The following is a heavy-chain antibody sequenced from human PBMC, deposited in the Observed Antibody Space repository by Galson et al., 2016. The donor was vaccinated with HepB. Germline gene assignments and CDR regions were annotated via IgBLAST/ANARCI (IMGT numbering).Heavy chain of an antibody. CDR3: GLGIVLAK. V-gene: IGHV3-15*01. D-gene: IGHD2-15*01. J-gene: IGHJ4*02. CDR2: TKPKKDGGAV. CDR1: GFSFSSYA. Sequence: SLRLSCAVSGFSFSSYAMNWVRQAPGKGLEWVGLTKPKKDGGAVEHAAPVKDRFTISRDDSKNILYLQMNSLTTDDTAVYYCGLGIVLAKWGQGTQVTVSS.